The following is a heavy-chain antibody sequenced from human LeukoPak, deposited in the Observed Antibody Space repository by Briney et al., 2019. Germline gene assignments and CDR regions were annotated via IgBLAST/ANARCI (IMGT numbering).Heavy chain of an antibody. D-gene: IGHD1-20*01. CDR2: IYYSGST. CDR1: GGSISSYY. V-gene: IGHV4-59*01. Sequence: SETLSLTCTVSGGSISSYYRSWIRQPPGRGLEWIGYIYYSGSTNYNPSLKSRVTISVDTSKNQFSLKLSSVTAADTAVYYCARGQLTGDDAFDIWGQGTMVTVSS. CDR3: ARGQLTGDDAFDI. J-gene: IGHJ3*02.